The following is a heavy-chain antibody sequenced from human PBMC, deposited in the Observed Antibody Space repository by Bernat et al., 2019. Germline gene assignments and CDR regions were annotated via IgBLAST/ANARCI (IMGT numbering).Heavy chain of an antibody. D-gene: IGHD6-13*01. V-gene: IGHV1-2*04. CDR2: INPNNGDT. J-gene: IGHJ4*02. Sequence: QVQLVQSGAEVKKPGASVKVSCKASGYTFTGYYIHWVRQAPGQGLEWMGWINPNNGDTNYVQKFQGWVTMTRDTSISTACMELSRLTSDDTAVYYCASALGSSRWYYFDYWGQGTLVTVSS. CDR3: ASALGSSRWYYFDY. CDR1: GYTFTGYY.